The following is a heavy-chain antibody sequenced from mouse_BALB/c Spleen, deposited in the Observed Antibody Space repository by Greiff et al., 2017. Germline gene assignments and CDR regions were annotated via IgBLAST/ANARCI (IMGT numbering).Heavy chain of an antibody. CDR2: LWGDGST. CDR1: GFSLTGYG. V-gene: IGHV2-6-7*01. D-gene: IGHD2-14*01. J-gene: IGHJ1*01. Sequence: QVQLKESGPGLVAPSQSLSITCTVSGFSLTGYGVNWVRQPPGKGLEWLGMLWGDGSTDYNSALKSRLSISKDNSKSQVFLKMNSLQTDDTARYYCARDQGYDDRSSYRYFDVRGAGTTVTVAS. CDR3: ARDQGYDDRSSYRYFDV.